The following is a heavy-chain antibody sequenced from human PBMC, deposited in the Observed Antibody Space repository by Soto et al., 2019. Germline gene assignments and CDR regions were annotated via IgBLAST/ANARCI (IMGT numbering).Heavy chain of an antibody. CDR3: ASPSYGEGSGGGDPPYYYYGMDV. J-gene: IGHJ6*02. D-gene: IGHD3-10*01. V-gene: IGHV1-46*01. CDR2: INPSGGST. CDR1: GYTFTSYY. Sequence: ASVKVSCKASGYTFTSYYMHWVRQAPGQGLDWMGIINPSGGSTSYAQKFQGRVTMTRDTSTSTVYMERSSLRSEDTAVYYCASPSYGEGSGGGDPPYYYYGMDVWGQGTTVTVSS.